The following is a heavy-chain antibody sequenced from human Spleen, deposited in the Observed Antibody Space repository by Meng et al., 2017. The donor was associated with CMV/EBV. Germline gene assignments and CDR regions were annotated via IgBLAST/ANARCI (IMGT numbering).Heavy chain of an antibody. V-gene: IGHV3-48*04. J-gene: IGHJ6*02. Sequence: GESLKISCAASGFTFSSYSMNWVRQAPGRGLEWVSYISSSGSTIYYADSVKGRFTISRDNAKNSLYLQMNSLRAEDTAVYYCARESGYYRYYYYYYGMDVWGQGTTVTVSS. CDR3: ARESGYYRYYYYYYGMDV. D-gene: IGHD3-3*01. CDR2: ISSSGSTI. CDR1: GFTFSSYS.